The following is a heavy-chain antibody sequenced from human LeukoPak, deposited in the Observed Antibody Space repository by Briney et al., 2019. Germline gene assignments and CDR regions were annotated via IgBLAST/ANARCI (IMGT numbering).Heavy chain of an antibody. CDR1: GYSFTSYW. D-gene: IGHD6-13*01. CDR2: IYPGDSDT. V-gene: IGHV5-51*01. J-gene: IGHJ3*02. CDR3: ARHDSTGYSTDAFDI. Sequence: GESLKISCKGSGYSFTSYWIGWVRQRPGKGLEWMGIIYPGDSDTRYSSSFQGQVTISADKSISTAYLQWSSLKASDTAMYYCARHDSTGYSTDAFDIWGQGTMVTVSS.